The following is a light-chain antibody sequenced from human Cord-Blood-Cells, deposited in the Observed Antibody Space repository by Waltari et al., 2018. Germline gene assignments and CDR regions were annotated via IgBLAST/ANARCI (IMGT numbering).Light chain of an antibody. V-gene: IGKV1-39*01. Sequence: DIQMTQSPSSLSASVVDRVTITCRASQSIIRYLHWYQQKPGKAPKRLIYAASSLQSGVPARFSGSESGTDFTLTISSLQPEDFATYYCQQSYSTPLTFGGGTKVEIK. CDR1: QSIIRY. CDR2: AAS. CDR3: QQSYSTPLT. J-gene: IGKJ4*02.